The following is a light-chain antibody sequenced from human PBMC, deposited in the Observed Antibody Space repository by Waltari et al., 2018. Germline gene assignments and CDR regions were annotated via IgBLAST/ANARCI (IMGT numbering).Light chain of an antibody. V-gene: IGKV3-11*01. CDR3: QQRGNWPLT. Sequence: EIVLTQSPATLSLSPGERATLSCRASQSVRTYLAWYQQKPGQAPRLLIYDASNRATGIPDRFSGSGSGTDFALTISSLEPEDFAVYYCQQRGNWPLTFGGGTKVEIK. CDR2: DAS. J-gene: IGKJ4*01. CDR1: QSVRTY.